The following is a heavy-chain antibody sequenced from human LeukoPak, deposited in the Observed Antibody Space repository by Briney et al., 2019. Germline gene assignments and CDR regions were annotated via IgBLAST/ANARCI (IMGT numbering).Heavy chain of an antibody. CDR2: IKSKTDGGTT. D-gene: IGHD3-10*01. CDR1: GFTFSNAW. V-gene: IGHV3-15*01. Sequence: GGSLRLSCAASGFTFSNAWMSWVRQAPGKGLEWVGRIKSKTDGGTTDYAAPVKGRFTISRDDSKNTLYLQMNSLKTEDTAVYYCTTEGYYYGSRIHWPYYYYMDVWGKGTTVTVSS. J-gene: IGHJ6*03. CDR3: TTEGYYYGSRIHWPYYYYMDV.